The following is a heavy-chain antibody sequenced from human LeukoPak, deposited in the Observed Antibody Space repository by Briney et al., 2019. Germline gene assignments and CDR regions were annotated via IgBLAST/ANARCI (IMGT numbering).Heavy chain of an antibody. V-gene: IGHV1-2*02. J-gene: IGHJ4*02. CDR1: GYTFTGYY. CDR3: ARALKDSDIVVVPAAMPYDY. Sequence: SVKLSCKASGYTFTGYYMHMVRQAPGPGLEWMGWINPNSGGTNYAQTVQGRVTMTSDTSITTAYMELSRLRPDDTAVYYCARALKDSDIVVVPAAMPYDYWGQGTLVTVSS. D-gene: IGHD2-2*01. CDR2: INPNSGGT.